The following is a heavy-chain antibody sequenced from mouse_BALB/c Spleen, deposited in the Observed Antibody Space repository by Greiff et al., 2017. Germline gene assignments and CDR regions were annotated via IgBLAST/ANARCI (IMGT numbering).Heavy chain of an antibody. D-gene: IGHD3-1*01. J-gene: IGHJ3*01. CDR3: VGLGPAWFAY. Sequence: QVQLQQSGAELAKPGASVKMSCKASGYTFTSYWMHWVKQRPGQGLEWIGYINPSTGYTEYNPKFKDKATLTADKSSSTDYMQLSSLTSEASAVYYCVGLGPAWFAYWGQGTLVTVSA. CDR2: INPSTGYT. V-gene: IGHV1-7*01. CDR1: GYTFTSYW.